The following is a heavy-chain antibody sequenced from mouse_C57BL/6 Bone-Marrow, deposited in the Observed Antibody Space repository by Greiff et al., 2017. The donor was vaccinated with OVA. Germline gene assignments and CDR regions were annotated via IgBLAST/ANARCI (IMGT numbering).Heavy chain of an antibody. J-gene: IGHJ3*01. CDR3: ARSGWLLPWFAY. Sequence: QVQLQQPGAELVRPGSSVKLSCKASGYTFTSYWMPWVKQRPIQGLEWIGNIDPSDSETHYNQKFKDKATLTVDKASSTAYMQLSSLTSEDSAVYYCARSGWLLPWFAYWGQGTLVTVSA. D-gene: IGHD2-3*01. CDR2: IDPSDSET. CDR1: GYTFTSYW. V-gene: IGHV1-52*01.